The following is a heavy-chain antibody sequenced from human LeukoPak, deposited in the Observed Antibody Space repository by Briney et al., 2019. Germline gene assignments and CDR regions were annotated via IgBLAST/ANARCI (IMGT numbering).Heavy chain of an antibody. Sequence: GSLRLSCAASGFTFSSYAMSWVRQAPGKGLEWVSAISGSGGSTYYADSVKGRFTISRDNSKNTLYLQMNSLRAEDTAVYYCAKDLDLYYYDSSGYERAFDIWGQGTMVTVSS. CDR1: GFTFSSYA. CDR3: AKDLDLYYYDSSGYERAFDI. CDR2: ISGSGGST. J-gene: IGHJ3*02. D-gene: IGHD3-22*01. V-gene: IGHV3-23*01.